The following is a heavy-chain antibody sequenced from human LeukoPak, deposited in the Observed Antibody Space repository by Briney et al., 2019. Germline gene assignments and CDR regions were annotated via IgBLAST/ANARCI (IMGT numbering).Heavy chain of an antibody. J-gene: IGHJ4*02. CDR3: ARVTGYVMEDYFDY. CDR1: GGSFSGYY. V-gene: IGHV4-34*01. D-gene: IGHD6-13*01. Sequence: SETLSLTCAVYGGSFSGYYWSWIRQPPGKGLEWIGEINHSGSTNCNPSLKSRVAISVDTSTNQFSLKLSSVTAADTAVYYCARVTGYVMEDYFDYWGQGTLVTVSS. CDR2: INHSGST.